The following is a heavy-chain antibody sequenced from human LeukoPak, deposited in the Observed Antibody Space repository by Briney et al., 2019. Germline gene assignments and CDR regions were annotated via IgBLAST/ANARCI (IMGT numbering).Heavy chain of an antibody. D-gene: IGHD4-11*01. CDR2: INTDGTVT. V-gene: IGHV3-74*01. J-gene: IGHJ4*02. Sequence: GGSLRLSCAASGFTLSSYWMHWVRQVPGKGLVWVSHINTDGTVTHYADSVKGRFTISRDNAKNTLYLQMNSLRAEDTALYYCATSTVAKYDYWGQGTLVAVSS. CDR1: GFTLSSYW. CDR3: ATSTVAKYDY.